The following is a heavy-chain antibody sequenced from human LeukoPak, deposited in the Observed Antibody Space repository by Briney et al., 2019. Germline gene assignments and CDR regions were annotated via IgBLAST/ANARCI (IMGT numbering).Heavy chain of an antibody. V-gene: IGHV3-30*04. Sequence: PGGSLRLSCAASGFTFSSYAMHWVRQAPGKGLEWVAVISYDGSNKYYADSVKGRFTISRDNSKNTLYLQMNSLRAEDTAVYYCARAGGYSFYYYYYMDVWGKETTVTVSS. CDR1: GFTFSSYA. CDR3: ARAGGYSFYYYYYMDV. D-gene: IGHD5-18*01. J-gene: IGHJ6*03. CDR2: ISYDGSNK.